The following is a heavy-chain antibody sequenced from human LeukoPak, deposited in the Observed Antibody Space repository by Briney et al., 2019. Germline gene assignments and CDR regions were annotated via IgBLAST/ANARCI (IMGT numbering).Heavy chain of an antibody. Sequence: ASVKVSCKASGYTFTGYYMHWVRQAPGQGLEWMGWINPNSGGTNYAQKFQGWVTMTRNTSISTAYMELSSLRSEDTAVYYCARGRYSYGNYYYYGMDVWGQGTTVTVSS. J-gene: IGHJ6*02. D-gene: IGHD5-18*01. CDR3: ARGRYSYGNYYYYGMDV. CDR2: INPNSGGT. CDR1: GYTFTGYY. V-gene: IGHV1-2*04.